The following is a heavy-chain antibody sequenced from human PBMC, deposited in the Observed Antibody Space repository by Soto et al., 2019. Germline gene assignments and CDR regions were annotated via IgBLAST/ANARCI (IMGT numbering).Heavy chain of an antibody. Sequence: PSETLSLTCTVSGGSISSRRYYWGWIRQPPEKGLERIGSIYYSASTYYNPSLTSRVTLSADTSHHQPPPNLTPVTAANTAVYYCARHFVVVPDYYYDMDVWGKGTTVTVSS. CDR2: IYYSAST. D-gene: IGHD2-2*01. V-gene: IGHV4-39*01. CDR1: GGSISSRRYY. CDR3: ARHFVVVPDYYYDMDV. J-gene: IGHJ6*03.